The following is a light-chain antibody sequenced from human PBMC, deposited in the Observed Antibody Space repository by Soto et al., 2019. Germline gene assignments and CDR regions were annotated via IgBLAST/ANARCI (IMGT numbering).Light chain of an antibody. Sequence: QSALTQPPSASGTPEQRVTIPCSGAASNIGSNAETWNQQLQGTAPNLLIFTFAQRPPGVPDRFSGSKSGTSASLAISGLQSEDEADYYCASWDVSLNAWVFGGGTQLTVL. CDR1: ASNIGSNA. J-gene: IGLJ3*02. CDR3: ASWDVSLNAWV. V-gene: IGLV1-44*01. CDR2: TFA.